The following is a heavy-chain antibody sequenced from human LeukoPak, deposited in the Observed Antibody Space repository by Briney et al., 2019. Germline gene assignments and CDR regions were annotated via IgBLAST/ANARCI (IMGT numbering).Heavy chain of an antibody. V-gene: IGHV4-31*03. J-gene: IGHJ4*02. Sequence: SQTLSLTCTVSGGSISSGDYYWSWIRQHPGKGLEWIGYIYYSGSTYYNPSLKSRVTISVDTSKNQFSLKLSSVTAADTAVYYCARSSPVGPAAAGTCFDYWGQGTLVTVSS. D-gene: IGHD6-13*01. CDR1: GGSISSGDYY. CDR2: IYYSGST. CDR3: ARSSPVGPAAAGTCFDY.